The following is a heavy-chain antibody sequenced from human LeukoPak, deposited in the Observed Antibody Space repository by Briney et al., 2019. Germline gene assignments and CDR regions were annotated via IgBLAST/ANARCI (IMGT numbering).Heavy chain of an antibody. Sequence: PGXXLRLSCAASGFTFSSYGMHWVRQAPGEGLEWVAFIRHDESKTFYADSVEGRFTISRDNSKNTLYLQMSGLRAEDTALYYCAKSVIPNAYQGTYYMDVWGKGTTVAVSS. CDR1: GFTFSSYG. D-gene: IGHD3-16*01. V-gene: IGHV3-30*02. CDR2: IRHDESKT. J-gene: IGHJ6*03. CDR3: AKSVIPNAYQGTYYMDV.